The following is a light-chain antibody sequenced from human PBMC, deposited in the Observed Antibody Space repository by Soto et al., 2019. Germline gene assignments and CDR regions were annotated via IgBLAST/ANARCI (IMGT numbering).Light chain of an antibody. V-gene: IGKV3D-15*01. CDR2: SES. CDR3: QQYNNWSLT. J-gene: IGKJ5*01. CDR1: QTVSGN. Sequence: GEVACLSCMASQTVSGNYLAWYHQQPGQAPRLLIHSESTRAPGIPDRFSASGAGTDFTLTISSLQSEDFAVYYCQQYNNWSLTFGQGTRLEIK.